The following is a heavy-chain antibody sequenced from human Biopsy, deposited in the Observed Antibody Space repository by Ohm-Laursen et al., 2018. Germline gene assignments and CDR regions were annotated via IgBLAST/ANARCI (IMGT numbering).Heavy chain of an antibody. CDR3: ARVRGGFLEWFDY. J-gene: IGHJ5*01. CDR1: GESMGTYY. D-gene: IGHD3-3*01. V-gene: IGHV4-59*01. CDR2: IYYSGTT. Sequence: TLSLTCIVSGESMGTYYWTWIRQPPGKGLEWIASIYYSGTTNKNPSLKSRVTISVDTSKRQFYLELSSVTAADTAIYYCARVRGGFLEWFDYWGQGTLVTVSS.